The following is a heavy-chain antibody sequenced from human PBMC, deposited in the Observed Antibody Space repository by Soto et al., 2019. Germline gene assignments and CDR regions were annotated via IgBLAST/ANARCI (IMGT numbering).Heavy chain of an antibody. V-gene: IGHV3-11*01. Sequence: QVQLVESGGGLVKPGGSLRLSCAASGFTFSDSYMSWIRQAPGKGLEWISYITFSGNTVYYADSLKGRFTISRDNAKNSLYLPMNRLRAEDTAVYYCARVSWREKYGMDVWGQGTTVTVSS. CDR1: GFTFSDSY. CDR2: ITFSGNTV. J-gene: IGHJ6*02. CDR3: ARVSWREKYGMDV.